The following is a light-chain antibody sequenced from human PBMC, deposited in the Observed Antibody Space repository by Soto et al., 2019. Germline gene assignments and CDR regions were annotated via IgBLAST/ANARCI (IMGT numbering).Light chain of an antibody. Sequence: QSVLTQPASVSGSPGQSITISCTGSSSDIGAFNYVAWYQQHPGKAPKLIIHGVTNRPSGVSSRFSGSKSDYTASLTISGLQAEDEADYYCSSYTTAFFYVFGIGTKVTVL. CDR2: GVT. V-gene: IGLV2-14*01. CDR3: SSYTTAFFYV. CDR1: SSDIGAFNY. J-gene: IGLJ1*01.